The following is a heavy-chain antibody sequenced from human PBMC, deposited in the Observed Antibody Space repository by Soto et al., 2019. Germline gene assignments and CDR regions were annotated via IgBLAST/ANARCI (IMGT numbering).Heavy chain of an antibody. CDR3: SRDLMTGYSSGLDLRADY. Sequence: QVQLVESGGGVVQPGRSLRLSCAASGFTFSSYAMHWVRQAPGKGLEWVAVISYDGSNKYYADSVKGRFTISRDNSKNMLYLQMYSLRSEDTGVYYCSRDLMTGYSSGLDLRADYWGQGTVVTVSS. V-gene: IGHV3-30-3*01. CDR1: GFTFSSYA. D-gene: IGHD6-19*01. CDR2: ISYDGSNK. J-gene: IGHJ4*02.